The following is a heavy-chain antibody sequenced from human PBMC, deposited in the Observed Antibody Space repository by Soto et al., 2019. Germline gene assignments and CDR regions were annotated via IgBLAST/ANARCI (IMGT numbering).Heavy chain of an antibody. Sequence: PSETLSLTCTVSGGSVSSGRYQWSWIRQSPGKGLEWIGYIYYTGTTNYNPSLKSRVTISVDTSKNQFSLKLTSVTAADTALYFCARLQFYDFWSSNYIDGMDVWGQGTTVTVS. V-gene: IGHV4-61*01. CDR3: ARLQFYDFWSSNYIDGMDV. D-gene: IGHD3-3*01. CDR2: IYYTGTT. J-gene: IGHJ6*02. CDR1: GGSVSSGRYQ.